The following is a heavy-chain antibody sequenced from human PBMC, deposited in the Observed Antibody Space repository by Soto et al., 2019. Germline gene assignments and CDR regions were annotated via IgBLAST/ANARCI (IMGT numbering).Heavy chain of an antibody. V-gene: IGHV3-30*18. CDR2: ISYDGSNK. Sequence: QVQLVESGGGVVQPGRSLRLSCAASGFTFSSYGMHWVRQAPGKGLEWVAVISYDGSNKYYADSVKGRFTISRDNSKNTMYLQMNSLSSEDTAVYYCAKDHPLWFGEFQPDNWFDPWGQGTLVTVSS. CDR3: AKDHPLWFGEFQPDNWFDP. D-gene: IGHD3-10*01. CDR1: GFTFSSYG. J-gene: IGHJ5*02.